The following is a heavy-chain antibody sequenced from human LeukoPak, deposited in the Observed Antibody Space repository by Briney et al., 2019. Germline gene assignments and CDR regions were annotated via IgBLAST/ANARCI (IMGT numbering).Heavy chain of an antibody. J-gene: IGHJ4*02. CDR3: ARIGEVAAAVIFDY. D-gene: IGHD6-13*01. Sequence: PGGSLRLSCAASGFTFSSYSMNWVRQAPGQGLEWGSSISSSSSYIYYADSVKGRFTISRDNAKNSLYLQMNSLRAEDTAVYYCARIGEVAAAVIFDYWGQGTLVTVSS. CDR1: GFTFSSYS. V-gene: IGHV3-21*01. CDR2: ISSSSSYI.